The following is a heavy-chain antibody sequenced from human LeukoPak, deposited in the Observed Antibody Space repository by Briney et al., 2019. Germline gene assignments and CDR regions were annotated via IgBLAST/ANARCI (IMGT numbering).Heavy chain of an antibody. Sequence: SETLSLTCTVSGGSISSYYWSWIRQPPGKGLEWIGYIYYSGSTNYNPSLKSRLTISVDTSRNQFSLRLSSVTAADTAVYYCARHQHAGREHYYGIDVWGQGTTVSVSS. D-gene: IGHD1-26*01. CDR1: GGSISSYY. J-gene: IGHJ6*02. V-gene: IGHV4-59*08. CDR3: ARHQHAGREHYYGIDV. CDR2: IYYSGST.